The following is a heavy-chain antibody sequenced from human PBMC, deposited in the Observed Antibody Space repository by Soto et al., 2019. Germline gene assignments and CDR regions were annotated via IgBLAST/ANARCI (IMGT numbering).Heavy chain of an antibody. CDR1: EFTFDKYY. V-gene: IGHV3-7*01. J-gene: IGHJ6*02. Sequence: EVQLVESGGGLVQPGGSLRLSCAASEFTFDKYYMTWVRQAPGKGPEWVANIKPDGSEQYYVDSVKGRFTISRDNANNSLYLQMNSLRAEDTAVYFCGRGNWNYYYGFDVWGQGTTVTVSS. CDR2: IKPDGSEQ. D-gene: IGHD1-20*01. CDR3: GRGNWNYYYGFDV.